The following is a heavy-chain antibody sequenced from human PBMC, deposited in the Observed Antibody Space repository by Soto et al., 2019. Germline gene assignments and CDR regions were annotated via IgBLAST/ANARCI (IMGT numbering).Heavy chain of an antibody. CDR3: ARGLVAAAGRYYYYYYGMDV. CDR2: INHSGST. CDR1: GGSFSGYY. J-gene: IGHJ6*02. D-gene: IGHD6-13*01. V-gene: IGHV4-34*01. Sequence: SLTCAVYGGSFSGYYWCWIRQPLGKGLEWIGEINHSGSTNYNPSLKSRVTISVDTSKNQFSLKLSSVTAADTAVYYCARGLVAAAGRYYYYYYGMDVWGQGTTVTVSS.